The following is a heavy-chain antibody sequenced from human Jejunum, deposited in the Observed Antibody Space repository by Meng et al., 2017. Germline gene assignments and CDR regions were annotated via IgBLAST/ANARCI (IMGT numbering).Heavy chain of an antibody. J-gene: IGHJ4*02. Sequence: GGSLRLSCTASGFTFNNQAMSWVRQAPGEGLEWVSTLTDSGGSTFYADSVKCRFTISWDISKNTLYLQMTSLRAEDTALYYCARLTHFWGQGTQVTVSS. CDR3: ARLTHF. V-gene: IGHV3-23*01. CDR2: LTDSGGST. D-gene: IGHD3-3*02. CDR1: GFTFNNQA.